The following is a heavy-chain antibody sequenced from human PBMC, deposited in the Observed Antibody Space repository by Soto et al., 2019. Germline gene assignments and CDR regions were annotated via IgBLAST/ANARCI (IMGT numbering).Heavy chain of an antibody. D-gene: IGHD2-15*01. V-gene: IGHV1-69*08. J-gene: IGHJ6*02. Sequence: QVQLVQSGAEVKKPGSSVKVSCKASGGTFSSYTISWVRQAPGQGLEWMGRIIPILGIANYAQKFQGRVTITADKSTSTAYMELSSLRSEDTAVYYCARDNPYSASGMDVWGQGTTVTVSS. CDR2: IIPILGIA. CDR3: ARDNPYSASGMDV. CDR1: GGTFSSYT.